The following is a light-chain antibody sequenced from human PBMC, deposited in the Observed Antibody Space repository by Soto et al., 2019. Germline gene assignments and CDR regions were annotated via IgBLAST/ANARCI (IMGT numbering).Light chain of an antibody. Sequence: DIQLTQSPSFLSASVGDIVTITCRASQGISSYLAWYQQKPGKAPKLLIYAASTLQSGVPSRFSGSGSGTEFTLTISSLQPEDFATYYCQKLNSYPLNFGGGTKVAIK. V-gene: IGKV1-9*01. CDR1: QGISSY. J-gene: IGKJ4*01. CDR2: AAS. CDR3: QKLNSYPLN.